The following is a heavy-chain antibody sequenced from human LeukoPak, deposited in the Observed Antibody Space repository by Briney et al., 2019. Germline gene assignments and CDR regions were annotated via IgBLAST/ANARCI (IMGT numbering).Heavy chain of an antibody. D-gene: IGHD3-22*01. CDR3: ARAYDSSGYYYLWFDP. CDR2: INHSGST. V-gene: IGHV4-34*01. CDR1: GGSFSGYY. Sequence: SETLSLTRAVYGGSFSGYYWSWIRQPPGKGLEWIGEINHSGSTNYNPSLKSRVTISVDTSKNQFSLKLSSVTAADTAVYYCARAYDSSGYYYLWFDPWGQGTLVTVSS. J-gene: IGHJ5*02.